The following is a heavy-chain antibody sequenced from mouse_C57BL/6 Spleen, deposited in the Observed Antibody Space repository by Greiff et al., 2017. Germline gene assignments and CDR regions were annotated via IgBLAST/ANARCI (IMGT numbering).Heavy chain of an antibody. V-gene: IGHV2-9-1*01. CDR2: IWTGGGT. J-gene: IGHJ4*01. Sequence: QVQLKQSGPGLVAPSQSLSITCTASGFSLTSYAISWVRQPPGKGLEWLGVIWTGGGTNYNSALKSRLSISKDNSKSQVFLKMNSLQTDDTARYYCARSYYYGSSYVMDYWGQGTSVTVSS. CDR1: GFSLTSYA. D-gene: IGHD1-1*01. CDR3: ARSYYYGSSYVMDY.